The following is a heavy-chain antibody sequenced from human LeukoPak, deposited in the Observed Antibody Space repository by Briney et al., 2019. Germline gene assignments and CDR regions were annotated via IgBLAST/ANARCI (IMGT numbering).Heavy chain of an antibody. Sequence: GGSLRLSCSASGFTISRYAMHWVRQAPGKGLEYVSAISSNGGSTYYADSVKGRFTIPRDNSRNTLHLQMSSLRVEDTAVYYCVKDSTSGSYFDYWGQGTLVTVSS. CDR1: GFTISRYA. D-gene: IGHD3-10*01. CDR3: VKDSTSGSYFDY. CDR2: ISSNGGST. V-gene: IGHV3-64D*06. J-gene: IGHJ4*02.